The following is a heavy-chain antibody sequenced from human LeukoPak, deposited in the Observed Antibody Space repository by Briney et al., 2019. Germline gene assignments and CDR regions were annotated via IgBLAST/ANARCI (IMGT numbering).Heavy chain of an antibody. D-gene: IGHD3-16*02. CDR2: INWNGGST. V-gene: IGHV3-20*04. CDR1: GFTFDDYG. J-gene: IGHJ6*03. Sequence: GRSLRLSCAASGFTFDDYGMSWVRQAPGKGLEWVSGINWNGGSTGYADSVKGRFTISRDNAKNSLCLQMNSLRAEDTALYYCARDSRWYYYMDVWGKGTTVTVSS. CDR3: ARDSRWYYYMDV.